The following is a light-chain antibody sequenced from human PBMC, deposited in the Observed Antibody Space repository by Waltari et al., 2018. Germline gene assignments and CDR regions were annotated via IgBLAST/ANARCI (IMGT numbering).Light chain of an antibody. CDR2: EVH. Sequence: HSALTQPASVSGSPGQSITISCAGTSSDVGAYNFVCWYQHHPGKAPNPIIYEVHNRPSGFSARFSASKSGDTASLTISGLQPEDEADYYCSSYTANNILLFGGGTKLTVL. J-gene: IGLJ2*01. CDR1: SSDVGAYNF. CDR3: SSYTANNILL. V-gene: IGLV2-14*01.